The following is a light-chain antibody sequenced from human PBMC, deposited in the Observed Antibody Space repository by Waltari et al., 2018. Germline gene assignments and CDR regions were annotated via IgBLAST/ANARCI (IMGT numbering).Light chain of an antibody. CDR2: EVS. J-gene: IGLJ1*01. CDR1: SSHIGPYNF. V-gene: IGLV2-14*01. Sequence: QSALTQPASVSGSPGQSITISCPGTSSHIGPYNFFSWYQQHPGKAPKLMIYEVSNRPSGVSTRFSASKSGNTASLTISGLQAEDEADYHCSSYTRSHTYVFGAGTKVTVL. CDR3: SSYTRSHTYV.